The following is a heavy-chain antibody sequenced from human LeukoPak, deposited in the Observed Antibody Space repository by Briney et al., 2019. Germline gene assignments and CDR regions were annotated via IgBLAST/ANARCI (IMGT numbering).Heavy chain of an antibody. CDR3: ARRSGIRDAFDI. CDR1: GGSISSYY. J-gene: IGHJ3*02. V-gene: IGHV4-59*12. CDR2: IYHSGST. Sequence: SETLSLTCTVSGGSISSYYWSWIRQPPGKGLEWIGYIYHSGSTYYNPSLKSRVTISVDRSKNQFSLKLSSVTAADTAVYYCARRSGIRDAFDIWGQGTMVTVSS. D-gene: IGHD5-18*01.